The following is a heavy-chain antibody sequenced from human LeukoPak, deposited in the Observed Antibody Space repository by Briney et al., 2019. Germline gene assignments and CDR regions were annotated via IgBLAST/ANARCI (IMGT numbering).Heavy chain of an antibody. J-gene: IGHJ4*02. CDR2: IKDNGNT. CDR3: ARDGVVVVPAAIGTYYFDY. V-gene: IGHV1-18*01. CDR1: GYTFTSYG. D-gene: IGHD2-2*01. Sequence: GASVKVSWKASGYTFTSYGISWVRQAPGQGLEWMGWIKDNGNTNYAQKFQDRVTMTRDTSISTAYMELSRLRSDDTAVYYCARDGVVVVPAAIGTYYFDYWGQGTLVTVSS.